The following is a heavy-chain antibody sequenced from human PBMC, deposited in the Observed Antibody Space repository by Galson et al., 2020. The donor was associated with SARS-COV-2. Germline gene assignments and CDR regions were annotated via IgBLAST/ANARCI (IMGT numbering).Heavy chain of an antibody. Sequence: GGSLRLSCAASGFPLSSYNMNWVRQAPGRGLEWVSVISISSSLSDYADSVKGRFTISRDNAKNSIYLQMNNLRDEDTAMYYCVRGREYMVGGWFDPWGQGTLVTVSS. V-gene: IGHV3-21*01. CDR1: GFPLSSYN. D-gene: IGHD2-15*01. CDR3: VRGREYMVGGWFDP. CDR2: ISISSSLS. J-gene: IGHJ5*02.